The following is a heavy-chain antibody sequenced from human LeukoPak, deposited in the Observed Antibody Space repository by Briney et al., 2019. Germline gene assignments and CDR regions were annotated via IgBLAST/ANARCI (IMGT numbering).Heavy chain of an antibody. J-gene: IGHJ4*02. CDR2: ISGSGHDI. D-gene: IGHD6-25*01. Sequence: PGGSLRLSCAASGFTFSDSYMSWIRQAPGKGLEYLSYISGSGHDIIHADSVRGRFTISRDNARNSLYLQMNSLRVEDTAVYYCTRSARPLDSWGQGTLVTVSS. CDR1: GFTFSDSY. CDR3: TRSARPLDS. V-gene: IGHV3-11*01.